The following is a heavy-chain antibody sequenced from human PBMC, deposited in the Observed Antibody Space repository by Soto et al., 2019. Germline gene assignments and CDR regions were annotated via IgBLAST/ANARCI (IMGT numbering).Heavy chain of an antibody. V-gene: IGHV4-34*01. CDR2: INHRGYT. CDR1: GESFIGYY. CDR3: ARRTPGGSETYYNSWLDP. Sequence: SETLSLTCAVYGESFIGYYWTWIRQPPGKGLEWIGEINHRGYTNYNPSLKSRVTISIDTSKNQFSLKLGSVTAADTAVYYCARRTPGGSETYYNSWLDPWGQGNMVTVYS. J-gene: IGHJ5*02. D-gene: IGHD3-10*01.